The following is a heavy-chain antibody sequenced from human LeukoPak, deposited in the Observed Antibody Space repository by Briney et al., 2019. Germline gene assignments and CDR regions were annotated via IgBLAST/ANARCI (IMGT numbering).Heavy chain of an antibody. CDR1: GFTFSSYW. CDR2: IKQDGSEK. V-gene: IGHV3-7*01. Sequence: GGSLRLSCAASGFTFSSYWMSWVRQAPGKGLEWVANIKQDGSEKYYVDSVKGRFAISRDNSKNTLSLQMNSLRAEDTAVYYCAKDRATQYSLDYWGQGTLVTVSS. CDR3: AKDRATQYSLDY. J-gene: IGHJ4*02. D-gene: IGHD2/OR15-2a*01.